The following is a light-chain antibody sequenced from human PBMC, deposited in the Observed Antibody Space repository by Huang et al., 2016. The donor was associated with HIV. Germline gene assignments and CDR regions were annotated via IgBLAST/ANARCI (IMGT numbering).Light chain of an antibody. J-gene: IGKJ2*01. V-gene: IGKV3D-20*01. CDR3: QHYGSSPYT. CDR1: QSITNYN. Sequence: EIVLTQSPATLSLSPGERATLSCGASQSITNYNLAWDQQKLGLAPRLLIYDASNRASGIPPRFSGSGSGTDFTLTITRLEPEDVGIYYCQHYGSSPYTFGQGTKVEIK. CDR2: DAS.